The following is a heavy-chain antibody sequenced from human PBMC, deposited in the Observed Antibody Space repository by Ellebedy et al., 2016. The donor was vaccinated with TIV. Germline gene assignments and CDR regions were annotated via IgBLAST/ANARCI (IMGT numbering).Heavy chain of an antibody. Sequence: AGSLRLSXAASGFTFSSYAMSWVCQAPGQGLEWVSAISGSGGSTYYADSVKGRFTISRDNSKNTLYLQMNSLRAEDTAVYYCATTPPWGGDYAFWDYWGQGTLVTVSS. CDR1: GFTFSSYA. V-gene: IGHV3-23*01. D-gene: IGHD4-17*01. CDR3: ATTPPWGGDYAFWDY. J-gene: IGHJ4*02. CDR2: ISGSGGST.